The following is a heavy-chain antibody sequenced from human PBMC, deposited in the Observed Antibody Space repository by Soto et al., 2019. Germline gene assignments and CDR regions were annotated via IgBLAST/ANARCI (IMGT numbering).Heavy chain of an antibody. V-gene: IGHV1-8*01. Sequence: QVQLVQSGAEVKKPGASVKVSCKASGYTFTSYDINWVRQATGQGLEWMGWMNPNSGNTGYAQKCQGRVTMTRNTSISKAYMELSSLRSEETAVYYCARACSSSHDVGHCWGQGTLVTVSS. J-gene: IGHJ4*02. CDR2: MNPNSGNT. CDR3: ARACSSSHDVGHC. D-gene: IGHD6-13*01. CDR1: GYTFTSYD.